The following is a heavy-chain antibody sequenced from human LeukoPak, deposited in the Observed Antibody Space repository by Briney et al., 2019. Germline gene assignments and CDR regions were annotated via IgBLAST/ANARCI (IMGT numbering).Heavy chain of an antibody. V-gene: IGHV3-30*04. Sequence: GGSLRLSCAASGFAFSSYAMHWVRQAPGKGLEWVALLSYDGSYEYYADSVKGRFTISRDNSKNTLYLQMNSLRTEDSAVYYCASGAITIFGVVTHWGQGTLVTVSS. D-gene: IGHD3-3*01. CDR1: GFAFSSYA. J-gene: IGHJ4*02. CDR2: LSYDGSYE. CDR3: ASGAITIFGVVTH.